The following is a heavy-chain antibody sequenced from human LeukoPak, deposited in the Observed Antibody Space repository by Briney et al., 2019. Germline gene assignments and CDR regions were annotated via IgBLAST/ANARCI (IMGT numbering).Heavy chain of an antibody. CDR2: IYPGDSDT. V-gene: IGHV5-51*01. CDR1: GYSFTSYW. D-gene: IGHD1-26*01. CDR3: ARQRHRNSIVGATRY. J-gene: IGHJ4*02. Sequence: GESLKISCKGSGYSFTSYWIGWVRQMPGKGLEWMGIIYPGDSDTRYSPSFQGQVTISADKSISTAYLQWSSLKASDTAMYYCARQRHRNSIVGATRYWGQGTLVTVSS.